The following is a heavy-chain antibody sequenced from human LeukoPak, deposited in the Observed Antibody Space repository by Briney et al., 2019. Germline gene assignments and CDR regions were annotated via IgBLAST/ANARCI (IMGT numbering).Heavy chain of an antibody. V-gene: IGHV1-69*04. CDR3: ARDPVVPATAYFDY. CDR2: IIPILGIA. D-gene: IGHD2-2*01. CDR1: GSTFSSYA. Sequence: SVKVSCKASGSTFSSYAISWVRQAPGQGLEWMGRIIPILGIANYAQKFQGRVTITADKSTSTAYMELSSLRSEDTAVYYCARDPVVPATAYFDYWGQGALVTVSS. J-gene: IGHJ4*02.